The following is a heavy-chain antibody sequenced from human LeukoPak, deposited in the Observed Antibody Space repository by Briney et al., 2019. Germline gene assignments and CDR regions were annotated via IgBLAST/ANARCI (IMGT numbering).Heavy chain of an antibody. CDR2: IKQDGSEK. J-gene: IGHJ6*02. CDR3: ARVSRDFYSNYYYYYGMDV. CDR1: GFTFSSYW. V-gene: IGHV3-7*01. D-gene: IGHD4-11*01. Sequence: GGSLRLSCAASGFTFSSYWMSWVRQAPGKGPEWVANIKQDGSEKYYVDSVKGRFTISRDNAKNSLYLQMNSLRAEDTAVYYCARVSRDFYSNYYYYYGMDVWGQGPTVTVSS.